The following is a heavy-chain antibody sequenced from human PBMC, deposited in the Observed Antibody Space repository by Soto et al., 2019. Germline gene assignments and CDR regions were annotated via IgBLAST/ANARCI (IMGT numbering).Heavy chain of an antibody. CDR1: GYTFTSYG. J-gene: IGHJ6*02. CDR2: ISAYNGNT. CDR3: ARLEGRSTYYDFWSGYFGPGYYYGMDV. Sequence: ASVKVSFKASGYTFTSYGISWVRQAPGQGLEWMGWISAYNGNTNYAQKLQGRVTMTTDTSTSTAYMELRSLRSDDTAVYYCARLEGRSTYYDFWSGYFGPGYYYGMDVWGQGTTVTVSS. V-gene: IGHV1-18*01. D-gene: IGHD3-3*01.